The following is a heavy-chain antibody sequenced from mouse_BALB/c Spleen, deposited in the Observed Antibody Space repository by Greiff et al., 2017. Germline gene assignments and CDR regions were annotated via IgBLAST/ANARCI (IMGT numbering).Heavy chain of an antibody. J-gene: IGHJ4*01. Sequence: EVQLVESGGGLVQPGGSLRLSCATSGFTFTDYYMSWVRQPPGKALEWLGFIRNKANGYTTEYSASVKGLFTISRDNTQSILHLQMNTLRADDSASYCCTRDTTGAMDYWGQGTSVTVSS. CDR1: GFTFTDYY. CDR3: TRDTTGAMDY. CDR2: IRNKANGYTT. V-gene: IGHV7-3*02.